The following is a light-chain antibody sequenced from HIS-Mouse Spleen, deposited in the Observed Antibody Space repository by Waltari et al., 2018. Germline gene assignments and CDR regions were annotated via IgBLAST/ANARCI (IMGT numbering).Light chain of an antibody. J-gene: IGKJ2*01. CDR1: QSVSSN. CDR2: GAS. Sequence: TLSVSPGERATLSCRASQSVSSNLAWYQQKPGQAPRLLIYGASTRATGIPARFSGSGSGTEFTLTISSMQSEDFAVYYCQQYNNWPPYTFGQGTKLEIK. CDR3: QQYNNWPPYT. V-gene: IGKV3-15*01.